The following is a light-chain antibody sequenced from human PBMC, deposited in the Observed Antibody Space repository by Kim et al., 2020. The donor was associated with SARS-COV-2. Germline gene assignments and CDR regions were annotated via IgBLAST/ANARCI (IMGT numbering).Light chain of an antibody. J-gene: IGLJ2*01. Sequence: QSALTQPPSASGSPGQSVTISCTGTSNDVGGYNYVSWYQQHPGKAPKLMIYEVDKRPSGVPDRFSGSKSGNTASLTVSGLQAEDEADYYCGSYADGDYVVFGGETQLTVL. V-gene: IGLV2-8*01. CDR3: GSYADGDYVV. CDR2: EVD. CDR1: SNDVGGYNY.